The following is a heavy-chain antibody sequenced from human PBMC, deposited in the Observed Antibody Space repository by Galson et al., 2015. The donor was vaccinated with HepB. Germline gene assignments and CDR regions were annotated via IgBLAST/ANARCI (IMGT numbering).Heavy chain of an antibody. D-gene: IGHD1-26*01. CDR3: ARMSGSYYGFDY. CDR1: GGSVSSGSYY. CDR2: IYYSGST. J-gene: IGHJ4*02. V-gene: IGHV4-61*01. Sequence: ETLSLTCTVSGGSVSSGSYYWSWIRQPPGKGLEWFGYIYYSGSTNYNPSLKSRVTISVDTSKNQFSLKLSSVTAADTAVYYCARMSGSYYGFDYWGQGSLVTVSS.